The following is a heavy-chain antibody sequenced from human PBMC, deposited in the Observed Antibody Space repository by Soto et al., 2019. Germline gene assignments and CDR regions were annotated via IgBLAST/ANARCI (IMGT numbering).Heavy chain of an antibody. CDR3: ARTYYDFWSGFSD. D-gene: IGHD3-3*01. Sequence: QVRLEESGGRVVQPGTSLRLSCVASGFTFSDYAMHWIRQAPGKGLEWVAVISYEGSDIYYSDSVKGRFTISRDNSLNTVFLEMSSVRGDDTAVYYCARTYYDFWSGFSDWGPGAQVTVSS. CDR2: ISYEGSDI. V-gene: IGHV3-30*03. CDR1: GFTFSDYA. J-gene: IGHJ4*02.